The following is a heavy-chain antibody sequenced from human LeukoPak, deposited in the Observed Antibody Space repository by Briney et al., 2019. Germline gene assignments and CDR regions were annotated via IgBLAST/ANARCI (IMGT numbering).Heavy chain of an antibody. CDR2: IRSDGSNE. CDR3: TKCGDEIVVVVASTARFYSYYHIDV. J-gene: IGHJ6*03. D-gene: IGHD2-15*01. CDR1: GFTFSSYG. V-gene: IGHV3-30*02. Sequence: GGSLRLSCAASGFTFSSYGMHWVRQAPGKGLEWVAFIRSDGSNEYYADSVKGRFTISRDNSKSTLYLQMNSLRAEDTAVYYCTKCGDEIVVVVASTARFYSYYHIDVLGKGTTVTVSS.